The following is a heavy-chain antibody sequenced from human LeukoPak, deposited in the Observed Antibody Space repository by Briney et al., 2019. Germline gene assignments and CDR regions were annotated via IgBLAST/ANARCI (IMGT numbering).Heavy chain of an antibody. CDR1: GGTFSSYA. D-gene: IGHD6-6*01. V-gene: IGHV1-2*02. CDR3: ATVSVSSSSGFDY. CDR2: INPNSGGT. Sequence: GASVKVSCKASGGTFSSYAISWVRQAPGQGLEWMGWINPNSGGTKSGQKFQGRITMTSDTSTSTAYMELSSLSSDDTAVFYCATVSVSSSSGFDYWGQGTLVTVSS. J-gene: IGHJ4*02.